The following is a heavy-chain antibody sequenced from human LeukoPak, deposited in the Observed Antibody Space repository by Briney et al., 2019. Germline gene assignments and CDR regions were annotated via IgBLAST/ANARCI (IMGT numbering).Heavy chain of an antibody. V-gene: IGHV1-18*01. CDR1: GYTFTSYG. J-gene: IGHJ4*02. CDR3: AREPNDFWSGYYTGGFDY. D-gene: IGHD3-3*01. Sequence: ASVKVSCKASGYTFTSYGISWVRQAPGQGLEWMGWISAYNGNTNYAQKLQGRVTMTTDTSTSTAYMELRSLRSDDTAVYYCAREPNDFWSGYYTGGFDYWGQGTLVTVSS. CDR2: ISAYNGNT.